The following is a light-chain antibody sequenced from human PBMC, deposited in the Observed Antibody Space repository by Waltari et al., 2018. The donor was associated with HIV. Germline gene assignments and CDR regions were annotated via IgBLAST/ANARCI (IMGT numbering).Light chain of an antibody. V-gene: IGLV2-8*01. J-gene: IGLJ2*01. Sequence: QSALTQPPSASGSPGQSVTISCPGTSRDVGGYDYVSWYQQHPGKAPKLMISEVNKRPSGVPDRFSGSRSGNTASLTVSGLQAEDEAHYYCSSYAGRNTLLFGGGTKLTVL. CDR2: EVN. CDR1: SRDVGGYDY. CDR3: SSYAGRNTLL.